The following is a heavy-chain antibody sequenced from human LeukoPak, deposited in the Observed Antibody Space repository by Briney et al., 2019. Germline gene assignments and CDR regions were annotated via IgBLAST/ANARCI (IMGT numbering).Heavy chain of an antibody. J-gene: IGHJ6*02. CDR3: ARYIRASSWYRVGDYYYYGMDV. Sequence: GRSLRLSCAASGFTFSSYGMHWVRQAPGKGLEWVAVIWYDGSNKYYADSVKGRFTISRDNSKNTLYLQMNSLRAEDTAVYYCARYIRASSWYRVGDYYYYGMDVWGQGTTVTVSS. CDR2: IWYDGSNK. D-gene: IGHD6-13*01. V-gene: IGHV3-33*01. CDR1: GFTFSSYG.